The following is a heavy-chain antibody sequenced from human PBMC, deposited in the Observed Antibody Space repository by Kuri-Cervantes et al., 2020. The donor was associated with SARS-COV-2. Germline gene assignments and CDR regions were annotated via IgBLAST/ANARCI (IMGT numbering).Heavy chain of an antibody. CDR3: VRDGYGDYVDY. V-gene: IGHV1-18*04. Sequence: ASVKVSCKASGYTLTSSGISWVRQAPGQGLEWMGWVSGYNGHTNYAQRLQGRVTMTTDTSTTTAYMELRSLRSDDTAVFYCVRDGYGDYVDYWGQGTLVTVSS. CDR2: VSGYNGHT. D-gene: IGHD2-21*01. CDR1: GYTLTSSG. J-gene: IGHJ4*02.